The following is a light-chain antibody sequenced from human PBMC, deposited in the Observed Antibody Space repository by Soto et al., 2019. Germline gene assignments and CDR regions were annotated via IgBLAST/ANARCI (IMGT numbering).Light chain of an antibody. J-gene: IGKJ1*01. V-gene: IGKV3-20*01. CDR1: QSVSSSY. Sequence: EIVLTQSPGTLSLSPGERATLSCRASQSVSSSYLAWYQQKPGQAPRLLIYGASSRATGIPDRFSGSGSGTDFTLIISRLETEDVAVYYCQHYGSSPWTFGQGTNVEIK. CDR3: QHYGSSPWT. CDR2: GAS.